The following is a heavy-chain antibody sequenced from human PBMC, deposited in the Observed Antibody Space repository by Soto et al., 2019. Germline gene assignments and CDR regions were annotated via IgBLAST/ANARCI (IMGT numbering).Heavy chain of an antibody. V-gene: IGHV1-69*13. Sequence: GASVKVSCKASGGTFSSYAISWVRQAPGQGLEWMGGIIPIFGTANYAQKFQGRVTITADESTSTAYMELSSLRSEDTAVYYCARGTEQLVSSGMDVWGQGTTVTVSS. CDR3: ARGTEQLVSSGMDV. J-gene: IGHJ6*02. D-gene: IGHD6-13*01. CDR2: IIPIFGTA. CDR1: GGTFSSYA.